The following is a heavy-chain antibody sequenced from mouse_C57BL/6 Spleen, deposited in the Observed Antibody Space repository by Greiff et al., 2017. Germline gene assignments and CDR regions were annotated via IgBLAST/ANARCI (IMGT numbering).Heavy chain of an antibody. J-gene: IGHJ3*01. Sequence: QVQLQQSGAELVRPGTSVKVSCKASGYAFTNYLIEWVKQRPGQGLEWIGVINPGSGGTNYNEKFKGKATLTADKSSSTAYMQLSSLTSEDSAVYFCARDGIGYYGFAYWGQGTLVTVSA. CDR3: ARDGIGYYGFAY. D-gene: IGHD2-3*01. CDR1: GYAFTNYL. CDR2: INPGSGGT. V-gene: IGHV1-54*01.